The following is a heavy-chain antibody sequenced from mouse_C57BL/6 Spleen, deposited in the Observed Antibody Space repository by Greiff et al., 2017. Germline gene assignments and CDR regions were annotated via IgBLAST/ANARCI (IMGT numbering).Heavy chain of an antibody. D-gene: IGHD3-2*02. CDR2: IYPRDGST. J-gene: IGHJ4*01. CDR3: ATAQATSLYYYAMDY. Sequence: QVQLQQSDAELVKPGASVKISCKVSGYTFTDHTIHWMKQRPEQGLEWIGYIYPRDGSTKYNEKFKGKATLTADKSSSTAYMQLNSLTSEDSAVYFCATAQATSLYYYAMDYWGQGTSVTVSS. CDR1: GYTFTDHT. V-gene: IGHV1-78*01.